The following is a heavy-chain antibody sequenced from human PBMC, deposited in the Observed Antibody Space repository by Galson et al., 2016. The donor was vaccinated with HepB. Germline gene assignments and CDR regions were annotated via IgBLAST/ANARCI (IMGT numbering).Heavy chain of an antibody. V-gene: IGHV4-59*01. Sequence: ETLSLTCTVSGGSISSYYWSWIQQPPGKGLEWIGQIFSSGSTNLNPSLKSRVTISVDTSKNQFSLKLSSVTAADTAVYYCARHQKLYGDFRLTSYFDYWGQGTLVTVSS. CDR1: GGSISSYY. J-gene: IGHJ4*02. CDR3: ARHQKLYGDFRLTSYFDY. D-gene: IGHD4-17*01. CDR2: IFSSGST.